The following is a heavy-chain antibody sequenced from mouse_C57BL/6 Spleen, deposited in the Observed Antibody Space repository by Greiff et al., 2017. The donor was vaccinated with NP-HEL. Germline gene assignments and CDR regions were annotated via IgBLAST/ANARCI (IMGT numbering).Heavy chain of an antibody. J-gene: IGHJ4*01. V-gene: IGHV2-2*01. CDR3: ARNQRYSNYDAMDY. CDR1: GFSLTSYG. D-gene: IGHD2-5*01. CDR2: IWSGGST. Sequence: VKLMESGPGLVQPSQSLSITCTVSGFSLTSYGVHWVRQSPGKGLEWLGVIWSGGSTDYNAAFISRLSISKDNSKSQVFFKMNSLQADDTAIYYCARNQRYSNYDAMDYWGQGTSVTVSS.